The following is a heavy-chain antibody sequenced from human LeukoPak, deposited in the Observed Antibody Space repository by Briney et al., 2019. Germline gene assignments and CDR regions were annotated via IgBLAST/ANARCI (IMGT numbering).Heavy chain of an antibody. V-gene: IGHV4-59*01. CDR3: ARGALYGFWSGYYLGPYYYYGMDV. D-gene: IGHD3-3*01. J-gene: IGHJ6*02. CDR1: GGSISSYY. CDR2: IYYSGST. Sequence: PSETLSLTCTVSGGSISSYYWSWIRQPPGKGLEWIGYIYYSGSTNYNPSLKSRVTISVDTSKNQFSLKLSSVTAADTAVYYCARGALYGFWSGYYLGPYYYYGMDVWGQGTTVTVSS.